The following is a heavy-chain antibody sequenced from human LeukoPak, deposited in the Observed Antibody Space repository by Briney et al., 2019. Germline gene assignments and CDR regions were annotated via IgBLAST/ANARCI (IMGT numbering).Heavy chain of an antibody. D-gene: IGHD2-2*02. CDR2: IYYSGST. Sequence: PSETLSLTCTVSGGSISSSSYYWGWIRQPPGKGLEWIGSIYYSGSTYYNPSLKSRVTISVDTSKNQFSLKLSSVTAADTAVYYCARPGYCSSTSCYSSFDYWGQGTLVTVSS. J-gene: IGHJ4*02. CDR3: ARPGYCSSTSCYSSFDY. CDR1: GGSISSSSYY. V-gene: IGHV4-39*01.